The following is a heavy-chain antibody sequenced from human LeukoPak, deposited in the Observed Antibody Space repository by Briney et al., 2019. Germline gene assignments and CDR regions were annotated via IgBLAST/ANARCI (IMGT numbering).Heavy chain of an antibody. CDR1: GYTFTDYY. CDR3: ARDGYYDILTGYYLIDY. CDR2: INPNSGDT. D-gene: IGHD3-9*01. V-gene: IGHV1-2*02. J-gene: IGHJ4*02. Sequence: ASVKVSCKASGYTFTDYYIHWVRQAPGQGLEWMGWINPNSGDTNYAQMFQGRVTMTRDTSISTAYMELSRLRSDDTAVYYCARDGYYDILTGYYLIDYWGQGTLVTVSS.